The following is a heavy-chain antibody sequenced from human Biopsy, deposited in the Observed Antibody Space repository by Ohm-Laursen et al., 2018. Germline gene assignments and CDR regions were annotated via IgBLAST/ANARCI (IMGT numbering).Heavy chain of an antibody. Sequence: SLRLSCAASGFTFDDSAMHWVRQAPGKGLEWVSGISWNSGYIGYAESVKGRFTISRDNAKNSLYLQMNSLRGEDTAMYYCAKDTGTEDFWNDYSYYYYAMDVWGQGTTVTVSS. CDR1: GFTFDDSA. J-gene: IGHJ6*02. CDR3: AKDTGTEDFWNDYSYYYYAMDV. V-gene: IGHV3-9*01. CDR2: ISWNSGYI. D-gene: IGHD3-3*01.